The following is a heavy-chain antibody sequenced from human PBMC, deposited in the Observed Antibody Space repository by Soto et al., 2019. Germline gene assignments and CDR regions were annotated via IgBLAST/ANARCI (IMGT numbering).Heavy chain of an antibody. V-gene: IGHV4-34*01. D-gene: IGHD5-12*01. CDR2: INHSGST. Sequence: SETLSLTCAVYGGSFSGYYWSWIRQPPGKGLEWIGEINHSGSTNYNPSLKSRVTISVDTSKNQFSLKLSSVTAADTAVYYCARDRRRGYAKGYFDYWGQGTLVTGAS. J-gene: IGHJ4*02. CDR1: GGSFSGYY. CDR3: ARDRRRGYAKGYFDY.